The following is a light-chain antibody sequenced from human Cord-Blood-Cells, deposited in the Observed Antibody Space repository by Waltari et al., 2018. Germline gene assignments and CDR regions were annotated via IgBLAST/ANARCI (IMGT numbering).Light chain of an antibody. CDR2: EAS. V-gene: IGKV3-11*01. Sequence: EIVLTQSPATLSLSPGERATLSCRASQSVSSYLAWYQQKTGQAPRLLIYEASNRATGIPARFSGSGSGTDFTLTISSLEPEDFAVYYCQQRSNWPPYTFGQGTKLEIK. J-gene: IGKJ2*01. CDR3: QQRSNWPPYT. CDR1: QSVSSY.